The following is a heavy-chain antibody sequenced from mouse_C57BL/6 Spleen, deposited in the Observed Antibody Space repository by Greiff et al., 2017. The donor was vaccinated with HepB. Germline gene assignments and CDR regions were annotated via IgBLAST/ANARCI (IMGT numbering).Heavy chain of an antibody. D-gene: IGHD1-1*01. Sequence: EVQLQQSGAELVRPGASVKLSCTASGFNIKDYYMHWVKQRPEQGLEWIGRIDPEDGDTEYAPKFQGKATMTADTSSNTAYLQLSSLTSEDTAVYYCTTYYYGSSYIDYWGHSTTLTVSS. V-gene: IGHV14-1*01. CDR3: TTYYYGSSYIDY. CDR1: GFNIKDYY. J-gene: IGHJ2*01. CDR2: IDPEDGDT.